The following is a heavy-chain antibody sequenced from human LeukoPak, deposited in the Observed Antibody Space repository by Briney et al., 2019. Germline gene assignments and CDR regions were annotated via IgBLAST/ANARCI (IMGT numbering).Heavy chain of an antibody. Sequence: SETLSLTCTVSGGSISSYYWSWIRQPAGKGLEWIGRIYTSGSTNYNPSLKSRVTISVDKSKNQFSLKLSSVTAADTAVYYCASGGNGPLYCFDYWGQRTLVTVSS. CDR3: ASGGNGPLYCFDY. J-gene: IGHJ4*02. CDR2: IYTSGST. CDR1: GGSISSYY. V-gene: IGHV4-4*07. D-gene: IGHD4-23*01.